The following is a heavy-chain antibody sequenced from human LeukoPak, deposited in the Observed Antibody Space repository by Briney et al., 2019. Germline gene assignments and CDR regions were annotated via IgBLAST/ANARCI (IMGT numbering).Heavy chain of an antibody. CDR2: IYYSGST. D-gene: IGHD6-19*01. CDR3: ARDHGSSGWGYYFDY. CDR1: GGSISSHY. Sequence: SETLSLTCTVSGGSISSHYWSWIRQPPGKGLERIGYIYYSGSTNYNPSLKSRVTISVDTSKNQFSLKLSSVTAADMAVYYCARDHGSSGWGYYFDYWGQGTLVTVSS. J-gene: IGHJ4*02. V-gene: IGHV4-59*11.